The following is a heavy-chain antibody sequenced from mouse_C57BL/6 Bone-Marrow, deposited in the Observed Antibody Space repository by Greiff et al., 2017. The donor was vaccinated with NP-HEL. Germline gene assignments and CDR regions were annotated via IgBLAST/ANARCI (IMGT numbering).Heavy chain of an antibody. D-gene: IGHD2-5*01. CDR2: INYDGSST. Sequence: EVMLVESEGGLVQPGSSMKLSCTASGFTFSDYYMAWVRQVPEKGLEWVANINYDGSSTYYLDSLKSRFIISRDNAKNILYLQMSSLKSEDTATYYCARDRGYSNYVGAMDYWGQGTSVTVSS. J-gene: IGHJ4*01. V-gene: IGHV5-16*01. CDR3: ARDRGYSNYVGAMDY. CDR1: GFTFSDYY.